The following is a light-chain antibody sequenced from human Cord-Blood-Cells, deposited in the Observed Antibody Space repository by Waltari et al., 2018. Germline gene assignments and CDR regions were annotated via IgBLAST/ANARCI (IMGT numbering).Light chain of an antibody. CDR1: QSVSSY. J-gene: IGKJ4*01. CDR2: DAS. V-gene: IGKV3-11*01. CDR3: QQRSNS. Sequence: EIVLTQSPATLSLSPGERATLSCRAGQSVSSYLAWYQQKPGQAPRLLIYDASNRATGIPARFSGSGSGTDFTLTISSLEPEDFAVYYCQQRSNSFGGGTKVEIK.